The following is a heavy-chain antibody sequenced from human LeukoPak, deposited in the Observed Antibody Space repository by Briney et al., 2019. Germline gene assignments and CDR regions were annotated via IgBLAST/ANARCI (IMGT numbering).Heavy chain of an antibody. CDR1: GYTFTGYY. CDR3: ATGLYGSGSSG. CDR2: FDPEDGET. J-gene: IGHJ4*02. Sequence: ASVKVSCKASGYTFTGYYMHWVRQAPGKGLEWMGGFDPEDGETIYAQKFQGRVTMTEDTSTDTAYMELSSLRSEDTAVYYCATGLYGSGSSGWGQGTLVTVSS. D-gene: IGHD3-10*01. V-gene: IGHV1-24*01.